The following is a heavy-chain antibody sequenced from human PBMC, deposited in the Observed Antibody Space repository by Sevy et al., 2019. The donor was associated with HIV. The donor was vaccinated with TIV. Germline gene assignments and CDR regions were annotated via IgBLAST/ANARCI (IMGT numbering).Heavy chain of an antibody. D-gene: IGHD2-2*01. V-gene: IGHV3-7*01. J-gene: IGHJ6*02. CDR1: GFTFSNYW. CDR2: IKRDGSEK. Sequence: GGSLRLSCAGSGFTFSNYWMSWVRQAPGKGLEWVANIKRDGSEKYYVASVKGRFTISRDNAKTSLYLKMNSLRVEDTAAYYCARDCSSASCLWGMDVWGQGTMVTVSS. CDR3: ARDCSSASCLWGMDV.